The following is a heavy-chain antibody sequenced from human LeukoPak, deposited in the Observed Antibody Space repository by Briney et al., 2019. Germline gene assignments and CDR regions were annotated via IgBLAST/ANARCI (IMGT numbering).Heavy chain of an antibody. Sequence: ASVKVSCKVSGYTLTELSMHWVRQAPGKGLEWMGGFDPEDGERFYAQKFQGRVTMTEDTSTDTAYMELSSLRSEDTAVYYCATVYSYDSSAYYRLDYWGQGTLVTVSS. J-gene: IGHJ4*02. CDR3: ATVYSYDSSAYYRLDY. D-gene: IGHD3-22*01. CDR1: GYTLTELS. V-gene: IGHV1-24*01. CDR2: FDPEDGER.